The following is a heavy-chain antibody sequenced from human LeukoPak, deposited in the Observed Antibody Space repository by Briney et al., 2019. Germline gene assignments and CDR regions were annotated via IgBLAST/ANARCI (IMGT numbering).Heavy chain of an antibody. Sequence: GGSLRLSCAASGFTFSNYSMNWVRQAPGKGLEWVSSISRSSNYIYYADSVKGRFTISRDNAKNSLYLQMNSLRAEDTAVYYCAREGERLRYFDWFHSTYYFDYWGQGTLVTVSS. D-gene: IGHD3-9*01. CDR3: AREGERLRYFDWFHSTYYFDY. CDR1: GFTFSNYS. V-gene: IGHV3-21*01. CDR2: ISRSSNYI. J-gene: IGHJ4*02.